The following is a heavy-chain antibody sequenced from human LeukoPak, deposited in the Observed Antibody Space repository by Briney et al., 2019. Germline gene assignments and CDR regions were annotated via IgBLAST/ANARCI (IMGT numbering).Heavy chain of an antibody. CDR2: ISGDGGST. D-gene: IGHD3-22*01. Sequence: GGSLRLSCAASGFTFDDCAMHWVRQAPGKGLEWVSLISGDGGSTYYADSVKGRFTISRDNSKNSLYLQMNSLRTEDTALYYCAKALGTYYYDSSGYYSAFDIWGQGTMVTVSS. CDR3: AKALGTYYYDSSGYYSAFDI. CDR1: GFTFDDCA. V-gene: IGHV3-43*02. J-gene: IGHJ3*02.